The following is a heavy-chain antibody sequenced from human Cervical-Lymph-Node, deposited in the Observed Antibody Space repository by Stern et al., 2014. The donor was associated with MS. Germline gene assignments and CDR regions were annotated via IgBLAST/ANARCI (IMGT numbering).Heavy chain of an antibody. D-gene: IGHD6-19*01. CDR2: MTLNSVDI. J-gene: IGHJ6*03. CDR1: DFNFGHYA. Sequence: EVQLVESGGGLVQPGGSLRLSWVGFDFNFGHYAMHWVRQAPGKGLEWVSGMTLNSVDIGYADFVKSRFIISRDNAKNSLYLEMNNLRPEDTALYYCAKDGGAAVARLPAYMDVWGQGTTVTVAS. V-gene: IGHV3-9*01. CDR3: AKDGGAAVARLPAYMDV.